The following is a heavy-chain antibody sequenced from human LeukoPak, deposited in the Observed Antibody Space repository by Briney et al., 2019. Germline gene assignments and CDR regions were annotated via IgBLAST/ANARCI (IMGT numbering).Heavy chain of an antibody. CDR1: GGSISSSSYY. D-gene: IGHD3-22*01. J-gene: IGHJ4*02. CDR3: ARQDISGHYDY. Sequence: SETLSLTCTVSGGSISSSSYYWGWIRQPPRKGLEWIGSLYYSGITYYTPSLKSRFSIFVDTSKNQFSLRLSSVTAADTAVYYCARQDISGHYDYWGQGTLVTVSS. V-gene: IGHV4-39*01. CDR2: LYYSGIT.